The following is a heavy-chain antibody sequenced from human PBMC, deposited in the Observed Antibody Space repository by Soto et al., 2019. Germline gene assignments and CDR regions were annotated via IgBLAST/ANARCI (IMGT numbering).Heavy chain of an antibody. V-gene: IGHV4-59*08. Sequence: SETLSLTCTVSGGSISSYYWSWIRQPPGKGLEWNGFIYYSGSTNYNPSLKSRVTISVDTSKNHFSLKLSFMTAADAVVYYCATHQGYYGSGSYCFDYWGLGTQVTVSS. D-gene: IGHD3-10*01. CDR3: ATHQGYYGSGSYCFDY. CDR1: GGSISSYY. J-gene: IGHJ4*02. CDR2: IYYSGST.